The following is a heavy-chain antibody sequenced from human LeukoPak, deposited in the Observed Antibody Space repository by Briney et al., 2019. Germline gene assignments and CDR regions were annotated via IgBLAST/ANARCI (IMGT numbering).Heavy chain of an antibody. Sequence: PGGSLRLSCAASGFTVSSNYMSWVRQAPGKGLEWVSVIYSGGSTYYADSVKGRFTISRDNSKNTLYLQMNSLRAEDTAVYYCARVEGSSWPNWFDPWGQGTLVTVSS. V-gene: IGHV3-66*02. CDR1: GFTVSSNY. CDR3: ARVEGSSWPNWFDP. CDR2: IYSGGST. D-gene: IGHD6-13*01. J-gene: IGHJ5*02.